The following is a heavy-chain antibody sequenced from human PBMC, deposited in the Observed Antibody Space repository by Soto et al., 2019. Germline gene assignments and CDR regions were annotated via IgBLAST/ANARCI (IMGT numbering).Heavy chain of an antibody. J-gene: IGHJ5*02. CDR3: ARDPQRDCGGDCYSRWFDP. V-gene: IGHV4-4*02. Sequence: SETLSLTCAVSGGSISSSNWWSVVRQPPGMGLEGIGEIYHSGSTNYNPSLKSRVTISVDKSKNQFSLKLSSVTAADTAVYYCARDPQRDCGGDCYSRWFDPWGQGTLVTVSS. CDR1: GGSISSSNW. CDR2: IYHSGST. D-gene: IGHD2-21*02.